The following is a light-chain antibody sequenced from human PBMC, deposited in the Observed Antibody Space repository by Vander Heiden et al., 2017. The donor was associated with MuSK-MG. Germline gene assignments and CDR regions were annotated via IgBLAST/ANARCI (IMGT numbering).Light chain of an antibody. CDR1: DSNIGINY. J-gene: IGLJ2*01. CDR2: RNN. Sequence: QSVLTQPPSASGTPGQRVTISCSGSDSNIGINYAYWYQQFPGTIPKLLIYRNNYRPSGVPDRFSGSKSGTSASLAISGLRPEDEADYYCLAWDDSLSAVVFGGGTKLTV. CDR3: LAWDDSLSAVV. V-gene: IGLV1-47*01.